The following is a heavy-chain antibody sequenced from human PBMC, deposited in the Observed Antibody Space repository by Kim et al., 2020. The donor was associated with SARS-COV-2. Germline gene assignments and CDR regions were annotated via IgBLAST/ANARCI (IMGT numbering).Heavy chain of an antibody. CDR3: EAAIRPYYYGMDV. Sequence: GGSLRLSCAASGFTFSSYSMNWVRQAPGKGLEWVSSISSSSSYIYYADSVKGRFTISRDNAKNSLYLQMNSLRAEDTAVYYCEAAIRPYYYGMDVWGQGTTVTVSS. V-gene: IGHV3-21*01. CDR1: GFTFSSYS. J-gene: IGHJ6*02. CDR2: ISSSSSYI. D-gene: IGHD2-2*02.